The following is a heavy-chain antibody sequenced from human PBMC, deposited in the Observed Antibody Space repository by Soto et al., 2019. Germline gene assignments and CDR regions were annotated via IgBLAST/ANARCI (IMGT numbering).Heavy chain of an antibody. D-gene: IGHD2-15*01. CDR2: IYYSGST. Sequence: QVQLQESGPGLVKPSQTLSLTCTVSGGSISSGDYYWSWIRQPPGKGLEWIGYIYYSGSTYYNPSLKSRVTISLDTSKNQFSLKLSSVTAADTAVYYCARGYCSGGSCLTEGAFDIWGQGTMVTVSS. CDR1: GGSISSGDYY. CDR3: ARGYCSGGSCLTEGAFDI. J-gene: IGHJ3*02. V-gene: IGHV4-30-4*01.